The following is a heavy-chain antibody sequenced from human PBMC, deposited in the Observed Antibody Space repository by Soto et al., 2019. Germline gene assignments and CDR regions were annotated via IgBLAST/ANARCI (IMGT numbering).Heavy chain of an antibody. D-gene: IGHD2-2*01. V-gene: IGHV2-5*02. CDR3: AHRRGDIVVVPAAIPWFDP. Sequence: SGPTLVNPTQTLTLTWTFSGFSLSTSGVGVGWIRQPPGKALEWLALIYWDDDKRYSPSLKSRLTITKDTSKNQVVLTMTNMDPVDTATYYCAHRRGDIVVVPAAIPWFDPWGQGTLVTVSS. CDR2: IYWDDDK. J-gene: IGHJ5*02. CDR1: GFSLSTSGVG.